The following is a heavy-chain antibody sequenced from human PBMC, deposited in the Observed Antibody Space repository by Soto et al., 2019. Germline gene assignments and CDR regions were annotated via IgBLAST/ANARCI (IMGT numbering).Heavy chain of an antibody. V-gene: IGHV1-8*01. CDR1: GYTFTSYD. CDR2: MNPNSGKT. CDR3: ARCSSGSYPYYYYYGMDV. Sequence: QVQLVQSGAEVKKPGASVKVSCKASGYTFTSYDINWVRQATGQGLEWMGWMNPNSGKTGYAQKFQGRVTITRTTSISTAYMELSSLRSEDTAVYYCARCSSGSYPYYYYYGMDVWGQGTTVTVSS. J-gene: IGHJ6*02. D-gene: IGHD1-26*01.